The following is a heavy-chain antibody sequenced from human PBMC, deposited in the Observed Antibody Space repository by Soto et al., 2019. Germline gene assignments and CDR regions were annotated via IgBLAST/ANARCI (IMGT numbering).Heavy chain of an antibody. J-gene: IGHJ6*02. D-gene: IGHD6-19*01. CDR1: GFTFSSYG. CDR3: AKDRSSGWDGIYYYGMDV. CDR2: ISYDGSNK. Sequence: QVQLVESGGGVVQPGTSLRLSCAASGFTFSSYGMHWVRQAPGKGLEWVAVISYDGSNKYYADSVKGRFTISRDNSENTLYLQMNSLRAEDTAVYYCAKDRSSGWDGIYYYGMDVWGQGTTVTVTS. V-gene: IGHV3-30*18.